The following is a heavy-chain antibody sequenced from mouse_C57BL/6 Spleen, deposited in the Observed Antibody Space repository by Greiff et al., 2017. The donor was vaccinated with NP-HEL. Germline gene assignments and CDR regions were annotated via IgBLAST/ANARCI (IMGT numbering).Heavy chain of an antibody. J-gene: IGHJ1*03. CDR1: GFTFSDYY. Sequence: EVQLVESEGGLVQPGSSMKLSCTASGFTFSDYYMAWVRQVPEKGLEWVANINYDGSSTYYLDSLKSRFIISRDNAKNILYLQMSSLKSEDTATYYCAREPTVVATWYFDVWGKGTTVTVSS. D-gene: IGHD1-1*01. CDR3: AREPTVVATWYFDV. CDR2: INYDGSST. V-gene: IGHV5-16*01.